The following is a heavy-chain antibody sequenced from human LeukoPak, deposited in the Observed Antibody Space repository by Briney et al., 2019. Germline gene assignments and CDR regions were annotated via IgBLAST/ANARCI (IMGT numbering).Heavy chain of an antibody. Sequence: GGSLRLSCAASGLTFSNYAMHWVRQAPGKGLEWVAVTSYDETNKYYTDSVKGRFTISRDNSKNTLYLQMNSLRAEDTAVYYCARSYYDSSGYYYNYYGMDVWGQGTTVTVSS. V-gene: IGHV3-30-3*01. D-gene: IGHD3-22*01. CDR1: GLTFSNYA. CDR2: TSYDETNK. J-gene: IGHJ6*02. CDR3: ARSYYDSSGYYYNYYGMDV.